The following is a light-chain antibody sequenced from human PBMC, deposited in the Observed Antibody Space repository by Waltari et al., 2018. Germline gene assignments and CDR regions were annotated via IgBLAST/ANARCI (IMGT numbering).Light chain of an antibody. CDR2: GAS. CDR3: QQYDSSPRT. Sequence: EIVLTQSPSTLSLSQGERATLSCRASQTVSRIFFAWYQQNPGQAPMLLMYGASNRAAVIPDRFSGSGSGTDFTLTISRLEPEDFAVYYCQQYDSSPRTFGGGTKVQIK. CDR1: QTVSRIF. V-gene: IGKV3-20*01. J-gene: IGKJ4*01.